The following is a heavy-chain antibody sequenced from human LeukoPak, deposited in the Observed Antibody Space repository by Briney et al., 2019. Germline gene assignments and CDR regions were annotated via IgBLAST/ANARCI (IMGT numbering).Heavy chain of an antibody. CDR3: ARGVAGSGGTPKY. CDR2: IYYNGNT. V-gene: IGHV4-59*01. J-gene: IGHJ4*02. D-gene: IGHD3-10*01. Sequence: PSETLSLTCTVSGGSISSYYWMWIRQPPGQGLEWIGFIYYNGNTNYNPSLKSRVTISEDSSKRQSSLKLTSVTAADTAVYYCARGVAGSGGTPKYWGQGTLVTVSS. CDR1: GGSISSYY.